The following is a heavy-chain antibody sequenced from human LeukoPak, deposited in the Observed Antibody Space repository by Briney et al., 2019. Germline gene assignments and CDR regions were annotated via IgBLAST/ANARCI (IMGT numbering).Heavy chain of an antibody. CDR1: GFTFSSYG. D-gene: IGHD3-10*01. V-gene: IGHV3-21*01. Sequence: PGGSLRLSCAASGFTFSSYGMNWVRQAPGKGLEWVSFISSSSSYINYADSVKGRFTISRDNAKKSLYLQMNSLRAEDTAVYYCARVQLNYYGSGSYGYWGQGTLVTVSS. CDR2: ISSSSSYI. CDR3: ARVQLNYYGSGSYGY. J-gene: IGHJ4*02.